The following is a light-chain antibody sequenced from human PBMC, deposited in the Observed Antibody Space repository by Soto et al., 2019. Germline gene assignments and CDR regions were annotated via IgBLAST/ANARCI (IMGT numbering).Light chain of an antibody. Sequence: DIQMTQSPSTLSSSVGDRVTITCRASHSISVWLAWYQQKPGKAPKLLIYQASTLESGVPSRFSGRGSGTDFTLTISSLQPDDFATYSCQQYYTYPYPFGQGTKLEIK. CDR3: QQYYTYPYP. V-gene: IGKV1-5*03. CDR2: QAS. CDR1: HSISVW. J-gene: IGKJ2*01.